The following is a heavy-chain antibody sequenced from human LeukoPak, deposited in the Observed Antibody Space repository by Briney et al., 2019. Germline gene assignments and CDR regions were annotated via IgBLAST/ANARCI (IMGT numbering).Heavy chain of an antibody. J-gene: IGHJ3*02. CDR1: GFTLTTYT. CDR3: ARDRTPMVTNDAFDI. Sequence: GGSLRLSCAASGFTLTTYTINWVRQAPGKGLEWVSSISSRSTYKFYADSVKGRFTISRDNAKNSLFLQMNSLRAEDTAIYYCARDRTPMVTNDAFDIWGQGTMVTVSS. V-gene: IGHV3-21*01. CDR2: ISSRSTYK. D-gene: IGHD5-18*01.